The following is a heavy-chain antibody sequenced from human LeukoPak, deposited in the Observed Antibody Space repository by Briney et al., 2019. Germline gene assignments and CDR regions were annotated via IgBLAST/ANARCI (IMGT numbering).Heavy chain of an antibody. D-gene: IGHD6-6*01. CDR1: GGSFSGYY. CDR2: INHSGST. CDR3: ARESIAARRDFDY. V-gene: IGHV4-34*01. Sequence: SAALSLTCAVYGGSFSGYYWSWIRQPPGKGLEWIGEINHSGSTNYNPSLKSRVTISVDTSKNQFSLKLSSVTAADTAVYYCARESIAARRDFDYWGQGTLVTVSS. J-gene: IGHJ4*02.